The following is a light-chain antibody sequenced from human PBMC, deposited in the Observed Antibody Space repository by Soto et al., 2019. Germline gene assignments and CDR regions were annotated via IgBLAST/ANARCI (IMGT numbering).Light chain of an antibody. J-gene: IGLJ2*01. CDR2: DDH. CDR1: SSNIGNNY. Sequence: QSVLTQPPSVSAAPGQKVTISCSGSSSNIGNNYVSWYQQLPGTAPKLLIFDDHQRPSGIPDRFSGSKSGTSATLGITGLQTGDEADYYCGTWDSSLSAVVFGGGTKVTVL. CDR3: GTWDSSLSAVV. V-gene: IGLV1-51*01.